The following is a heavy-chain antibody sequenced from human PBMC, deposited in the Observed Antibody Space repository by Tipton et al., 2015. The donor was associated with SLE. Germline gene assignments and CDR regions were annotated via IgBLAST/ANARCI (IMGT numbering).Heavy chain of an antibody. CDR3: AKDRFNSGGDFDY. CDR1: GFTFSSYA. Sequence: SLRLSCAASGFTFSSYAMHWVRQAPGKGLEWVAVISYDGSNKYYADSVKGRFTISRDNSKNTLYLQMNSLRAEDTAVYYCAKDRFNSGGDFDYWGQGTLVTVSS. V-gene: IGHV3-30*04. J-gene: IGHJ4*02. D-gene: IGHD4-23*01. CDR2: ISYDGSNK.